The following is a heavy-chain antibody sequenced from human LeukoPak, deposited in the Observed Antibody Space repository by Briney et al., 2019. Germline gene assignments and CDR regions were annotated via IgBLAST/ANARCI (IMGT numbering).Heavy chain of an antibody. CDR3: ARNPGIVVVPAATPGGYFDY. CDR1: GFTFSSYW. CDR2: ISSSSSYI. D-gene: IGHD2-2*01. Sequence: NSGGSLRLSCAASGFTFSSYWMHWVRQAPGKGLEWVSSISSSSSYIYYADSVKGRFTISRDNAKNSLYLQMNSLRAEDTAVYYCARNPGIVVVPAATPGGYFDYWGQGTLVTVSS. J-gene: IGHJ4*02. V-gene: IGHV3-21*01.